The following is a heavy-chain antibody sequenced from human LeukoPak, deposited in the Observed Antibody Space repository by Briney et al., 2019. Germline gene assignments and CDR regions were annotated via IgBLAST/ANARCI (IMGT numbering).Heavy chain of an antibody. Sequence: GGSLRLSCAAPGFTFSDYGIHWVRLAPGKGLEWVGVTSPDGSNKFYADSVKGRFTVSRDNSKNTLYLQMNSLRAEDTAVYYCARDNDPDYSSSPGWFDLWGQGTLVTVSS. J-gene: IGHJ5*02. D-gene: IGHD3-22*01. CDR1: GFTFSDYG. V-gene: IGHV3-30*06. CDR3: ARDNDPDYSSSPGWFDL. CDR2: TSPDGSNK.